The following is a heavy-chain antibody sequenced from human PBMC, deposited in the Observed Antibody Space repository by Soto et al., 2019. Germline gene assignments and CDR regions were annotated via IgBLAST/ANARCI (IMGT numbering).Heavy chain of an antibody. D-gene: IGHD3-3*01. CDR1: GFTFSSYA. J-gene: IGHJ6*02. Sequence: PGGSLRLSCAASGFTFSSYAMHWVRQAPGKGLEWVAVISYDGSNKYYADSVKGRFTISRDNSKNTLYLQMNSLRAEDTAVYYCARDDFWSGYHDYSYYGTDVWGQGTTVTVSS. V-gene: IGHV3-30-3*01. CDR2: ISYDGSNK. CDR3: ARDDFWSGYHDYSYYGTDV.